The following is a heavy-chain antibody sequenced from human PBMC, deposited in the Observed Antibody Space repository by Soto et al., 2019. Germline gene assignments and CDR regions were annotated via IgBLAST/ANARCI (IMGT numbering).Heavy chain of an antibody. CDR3: ARGAYYRAFFDP. J-gene: IGHJ5*02. Sequence: SETLSLTCALSGGSISSGGYSWSWIRQPPGKGLEWIGYIYYSGSTYYNPSLKSRVTISVDTSKNQFSLMLSSVTAADTAVYYCARGAYYRAFFDPWGQGTLVTVSS. D-gene: IGHD2-8*01. V-gene: IGHV4-30-2*05. CDR2: IYYSGST. CDR1: GGSISSGGYS.